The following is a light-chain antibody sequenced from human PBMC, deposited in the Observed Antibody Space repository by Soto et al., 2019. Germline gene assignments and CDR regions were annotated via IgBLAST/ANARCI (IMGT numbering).Light chain of an antibody. Sequence: QSALTQPRSVSGSPGQSLTIPCTGSSSDVGGYDSVSWYQQHPGKVPQLIIFDVNKRPSGVPDRFSGSKSGNTASLTISGLQAEDEADYYCCSYAGRYTYVFGSGTKVTVL. CDR2: DVN. CDR3: CSYAGRYTYV. J-gene: IGLJ1*01. V-gene: IGLV2-11*01. CDR1: SSDVGGYDS.